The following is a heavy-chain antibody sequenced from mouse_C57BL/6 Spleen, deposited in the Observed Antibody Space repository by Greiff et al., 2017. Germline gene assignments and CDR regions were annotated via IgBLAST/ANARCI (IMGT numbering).Heavy chain of an antibody. Sequence: EVKLMESGGGLVKPGGSLKLSCAASGFTFSDYGMHWVRQAPEKGLEWVAYISSGSSTIYYADTVKGRFTISRDNAKSTLFLQMTSLRSEDTAMYYCARRAYGYAMDYWGQGTSVTVSS. CDR3: ARRAYGYAMDY. CDR1: GFTFSDYG. CDR2: ISSGSSTI. J-gene: IGHJ4*01. V-gene: IGHV5-17*01. D-gene: IGHD3-1*01.